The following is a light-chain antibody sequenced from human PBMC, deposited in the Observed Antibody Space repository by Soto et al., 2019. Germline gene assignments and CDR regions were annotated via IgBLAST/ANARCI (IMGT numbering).Light chain of an antibody. Sequence: DIVMTQSPYSLAVSLGESATLNCKSSQSVLYTSNNKNYLAWYQQKPRQPPKLLIYWASTRESGVTDRFRGRGSGTDFTLTISSLQAEDVAVYYCQQYYSTPLTFGGGTKVEIK. CDR1: QSVLYTSNNKNY. CDR2: WAS. J-gene: IGKJ4*01. V-gene: IGKV4-1*01. CDR3: QQYYSTPLT.